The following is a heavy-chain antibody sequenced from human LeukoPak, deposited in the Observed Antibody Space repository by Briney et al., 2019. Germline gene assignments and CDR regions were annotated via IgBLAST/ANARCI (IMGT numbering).Heavy chain of an antibody. CDR1: GFTFSSHW. V-gene: IGHV3-74*01. J-gene: IGHJ3*02. CDR3: AKDVLIYYDSSGYPDAFDI. Sequence: PGGSLRLSCAASGFTFSSHWMHWVRQAPGKGLVWVSRINTDGSGTDYADSVKGRFTISRDNAKNTLYLQMNSLRAEDTAVYYCAKDVLIYYDSSGYPDAFDIWGQGTMVAVSS. CDR2: INTDGSGT. D-gene: IGHD3-22*01.